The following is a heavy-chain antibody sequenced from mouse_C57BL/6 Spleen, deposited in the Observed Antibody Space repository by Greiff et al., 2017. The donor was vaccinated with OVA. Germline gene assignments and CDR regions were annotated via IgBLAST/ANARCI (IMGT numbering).Heavy chain of an antibody. D-gene: IGHD4-1*01. CDR2: ISYDGSN. Sequence: EVQLVESGPGLVKPSQSLSLTCSVTGYSITSGYYWNWIRQFPGNKLEWMGYISYDGSNNYNPSLKNRISITRDTSKNQFFLKLNSVTTEDTATYYCAREETGHFDYWGQGTTLTVSS. J-gene: IGHJ2*01. V-gene: IGHV3-6*01. CDR3: AREETGHFDY. CDR1: GYSITSGYY.